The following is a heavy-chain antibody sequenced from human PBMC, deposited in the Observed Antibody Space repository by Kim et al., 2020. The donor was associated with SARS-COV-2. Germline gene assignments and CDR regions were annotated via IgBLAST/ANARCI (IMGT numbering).Heavy chain of an antibody. D-gene: IGHD6-19*01. Sequence: GGSLRLSCAASGFSFSRFAMSWVRQAPGKGLEWVSAISGNGGSTYYADSVKGRVTISRDNSKNTLYLQMNSLRAEDTAVYYCAKGSRLEYSSGTIDYWGQGTLVTVSS. J-gene: IGHJ4*02. CDR3: AKGSRLEYSSGTIDY. CDR1: GFSFSRFA. V-gene: IGHV3-23*01. CDR2: ISGNGGST.